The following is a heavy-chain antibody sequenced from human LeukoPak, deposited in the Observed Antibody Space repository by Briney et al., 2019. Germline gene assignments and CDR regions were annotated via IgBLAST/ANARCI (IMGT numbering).Heavy chain of an antibody. CDR1: GGSISGSSYF. V-gene: IGHV4-39*01. Sequence: QPSETLSLTCTVSGGSISGSSYFWGWIRQPPGKGLEWIGSIYYSGSTYYNPSLKSRVTISVDTSKNQFSLKLSSVTAADTAVYYCAKWLLFNRYYYGIDVWGRGTTVTVSS. CDR2: IYYSGST. CDR3: AKWLLFNRYYYGIDV. J-gene: IGHJ6*02. D-gene: IGHD5-24*01.